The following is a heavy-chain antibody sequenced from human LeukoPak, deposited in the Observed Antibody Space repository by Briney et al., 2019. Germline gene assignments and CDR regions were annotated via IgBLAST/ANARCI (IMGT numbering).Heavy chain of an antibody. Sequence: GGSLRLSCTASGFTFSTHGMQWARQAPGKGLEWVAGTWWDESNKYYADSVKGRFTIPRDNSKNTLYLQMNSLRAEDTAVYYCGRGFVAYYHGSGGSRDQYYYMMDVWGQGTTVTVSS. CDR3: GRGFVAYYHGSGGSRDQYYYMMDV. D-gene: IGHD3-10*01. V-gene: IGHV3-33*01. CDR1: GFTFSTHG. J-gene: IGHJ6*02. CDR2: TWWDESNK.